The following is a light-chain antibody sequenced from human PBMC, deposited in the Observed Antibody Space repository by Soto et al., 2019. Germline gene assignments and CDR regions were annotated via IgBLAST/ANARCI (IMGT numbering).Light chain of an antibody. J-gene: IGKJ2*01. CDR3: QQSYSPLYT. V-gene: IGKV1-39*01. Sequence: DIQMTQSPSSLSASVGDRVTITCRTSQSISSYLNWYQQKSGQAPKLLIYAASSLQSGVPSRFSGSGSGTDFTLTISSLQPEDFATYFCQQSYSPLYTFGQGTKLEIK. CDR2: AAS. CDR1: QSISSY.